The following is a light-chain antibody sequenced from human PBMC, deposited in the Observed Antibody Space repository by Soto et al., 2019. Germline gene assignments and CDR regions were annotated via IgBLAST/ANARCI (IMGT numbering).Light chain of an antibody. Sequence: QSVLTQPASVSGSPGQSITISCTGTSSDVGSYNLVSWYQQHPGKAPKLMIYEGSKRPSGVSNRFSGSKSDNTASLTISGLQAEDEADYYCCSYAGSSPFVFGNGTKVTV. CDR2: EGS. CDR3: CSYAGSSPFV. V-gene: IGLV2-23*01. J-gene: IGLJ1*01. CDR1: SSDVGSYNL.